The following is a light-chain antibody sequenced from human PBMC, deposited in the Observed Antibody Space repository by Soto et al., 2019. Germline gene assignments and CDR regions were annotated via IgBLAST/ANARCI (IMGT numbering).Light chain of an antibody. V-gene: IGKV1-33*01. CDR3: QQYGNVTRT. J-gene: IGKJ1*01. CDR1: QDINNN. CDR2: DAS. Sequence: DIQMTQSPSSLSASVGDRVTITCQATQDINNNLNWFHQKPGKAPKLLIYDASNLETWVPSRFSGSGSGTYFTFTISSLQPEDIATYYCQQYGNVTRTFGLGTKVEIK.